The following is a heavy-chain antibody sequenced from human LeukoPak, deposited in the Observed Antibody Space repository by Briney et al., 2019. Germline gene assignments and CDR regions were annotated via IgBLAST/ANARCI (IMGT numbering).Heavy chain of an antibody. CDR1: GFIVGANF. D-gene: IGHD1-26*01. V-gene: IGHV3-66*01. CDR3: ARDLSAYSYGFGGDC. CDR2: MYSVGTT. J-gene: IGHJ4*02. Sequence: GGSLRLSCEASGFIVGANFMNWVRQAPGKGLEWVAVMYSVGTTYYADSVKGRFTVSRDPSKNAVYLQMDSLRVEDTAVYYCARDLSAYSYGFGGDCWGQGTRVIVSS.